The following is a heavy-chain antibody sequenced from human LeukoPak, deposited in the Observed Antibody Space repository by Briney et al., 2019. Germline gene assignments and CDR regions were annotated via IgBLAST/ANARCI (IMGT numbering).Heavy chain of an antibody. CDR3: TGRELQYDTHLVY. D-gene: IGHD4-11*01. Sequence: GGSLRLACAASGFTFTNAWMSWVRQAPGEGLEWVGRIKSKTDGGTTDYAAPVKGRFTISRDDSKSTVFLQMNSLKTEDTAVYYCTGRELQYDTHLVYWGQGTRVTVSS. CDR2: IKSKTDGGTT. J-gene: IGHJ4*02. CDR1: GFTFTNAW. V-gene: IGHV3-15*01.